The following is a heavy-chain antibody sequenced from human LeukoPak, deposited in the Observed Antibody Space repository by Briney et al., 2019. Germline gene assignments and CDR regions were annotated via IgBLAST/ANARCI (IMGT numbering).Heavy chain of an antibody. J-gene: IGHJ4*02. D-gene: IGHD2/OR15-2a*01. CDR3: ALLTRSNPPFDY. V-gene: IGHV3-21*04. CDR1: GFTFSSYS. Sequence: GGSLRLSCAASGFTFSSYSMNWVRQAPGKGLEWVSSISSSSSYIYYADSVKGRFTISRDNAKNSLHLQMNSLRAEDTAVYYCALLTRSNPPFDYWGQGTLVTVSS. CDR2: ISSSSSYI.